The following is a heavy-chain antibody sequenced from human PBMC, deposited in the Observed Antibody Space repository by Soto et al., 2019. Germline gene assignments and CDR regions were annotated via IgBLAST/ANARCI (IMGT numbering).Heavy chain of an antibody. Sequence: EVQLVQSGAEVKKPGESLKISCKGSGYTFTNYWIGWVRQMPGKGLEWMGIIYPDDSDTRYSPSFQGQVTISADKSTGTADLQWSSLKASANAMYYCARLRGGEAKWLLDHWGQGTLVTVSS. D-gene: IGHD5-12*01. J-gene: IGHJ4*02. CDR1: GYTFTNYW. CDR3: ARLRGGEAKWLLDH. CDR2: IYPDDSDT. V-gene: IGHV5-51*03.